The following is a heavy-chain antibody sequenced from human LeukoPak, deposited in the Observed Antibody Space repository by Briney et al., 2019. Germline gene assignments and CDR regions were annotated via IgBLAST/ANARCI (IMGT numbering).Heavy chain of an antibody. CDR1: GFTFSNYW. CDR2: INSGGSST. Sequence: GGSLRLSCAASGFTFSNYWMHWVRQAPGKGLVWVSRINSGGSSTSYADSVKGRFTISRDHAKNTLYLQMNSLRAEDTAVYYCVRDRDLPVAGNGFDSWGQGTLVTVSS. V-gene: IGHV3-74*01. D-gene: IGHD6-19*01. J-gene: IGHJ4*02. CDR3: VRDRDLPVAGNGFDS.